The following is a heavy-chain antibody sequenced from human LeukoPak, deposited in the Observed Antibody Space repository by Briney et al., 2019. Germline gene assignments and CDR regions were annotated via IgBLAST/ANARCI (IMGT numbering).Heavy chain of an antibody. CDR1: SGSISSSSYY. V-gene: IGHV4-39*01. Sequence: PSETLSLTCTVSSGSISSSSYYWGWIRQPPGKGLEWIGSIYYSGSTYHNPSLKSRVTISVGTFKNQFSLRLSSVTAADTAVYYCARLPTVTFFDYWGQGTLVTVSS. CDR3: ARLPTVTFFDY. CDR2: IYYSGST. J-gene: IGHJ4*02. D-gene: IGHD4-17*01.